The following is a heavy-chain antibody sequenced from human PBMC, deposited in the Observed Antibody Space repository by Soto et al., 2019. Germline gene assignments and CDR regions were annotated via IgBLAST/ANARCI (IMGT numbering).Heavy chain of an antibody. J-gene: IGHJ6*02. CDR1: GFNFSNHA. V-gene: IGHV3-30-3*01. CDR2: ISPDGSSE. CDR3: ARRLLEWFKNGLDV. D-gene: IGHD3-3*01. Sequence: QVHLVESGGGVVRPGRSLRLSCVGSGFNFSNHAMHWVRQAPGKGLEWVAVISPDGSSESYVDSVKGRFISSRDNSKNTVFLQMNSLRVEDTAVYYCARRLLEWFKNGLDVWGQGATVTVSS.